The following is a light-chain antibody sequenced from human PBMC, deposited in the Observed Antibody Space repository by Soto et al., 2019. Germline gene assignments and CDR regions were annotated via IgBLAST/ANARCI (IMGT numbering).Light chain of an antibody. Sequence: QSVLTQPPSVSAAPGQRVTISCSGSNSNIGNNFVSWSQQLPGTVPKLLIYDNNKRPSGIPDRFSGSKSGTSATLGITGLQTGDEADYYCGTWDDSLSAWVFGGGTKLTVL. CDR1: NSNIGNNF. J-gene: IGLJ3*02. V-gene: IGLV1-51*01. CDR2: DNN. CDR3: GTWDDSLSAWV.